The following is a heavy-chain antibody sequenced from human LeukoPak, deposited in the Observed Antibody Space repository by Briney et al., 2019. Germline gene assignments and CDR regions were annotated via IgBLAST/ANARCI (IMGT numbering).Heavy chain of an antibody. V-gene: IGHV3-21*01. J-gene: IGHJ5*02. D-gene: IGHD6-19*01. CDR2: ISPSGDIL. CDR1: GFAFSSHG. Sequence: PGGTLRLSCAASGFAFSSHGMNWVRQAPGKGLEWVSGISPSGDILYYVDSVKGRFTISRDNAKNSLYLQMNSLRAEDTAVYYCARDPSSGWYLKGWFDPWGQGTLVTVSS. CDR3: ARDPSSGWYLKGWFDP.